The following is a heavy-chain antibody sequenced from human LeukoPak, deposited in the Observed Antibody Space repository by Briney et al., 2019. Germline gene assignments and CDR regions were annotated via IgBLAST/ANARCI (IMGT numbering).Heavy chain of an antibody. CDR2: ISAYNGNT. CDR3: ERGFHRLYGSGNYYNPEFDY. Sequence: ASVKVSCKASGGTFTSYGISWVRQAPGQGLEWMGWISAYNGNTNYAQKLQGRVTMTTDTSTSTAYMELSSLRSEDTAVYYCERGFHRLYGSGNYYNPEFDYWGQGTLVTVSS. V-gene: IGHV1-18*01. CDR1: GGTFTSYG. D-gene: IGHD3-10*01. J-gene: IGHJ4*02.